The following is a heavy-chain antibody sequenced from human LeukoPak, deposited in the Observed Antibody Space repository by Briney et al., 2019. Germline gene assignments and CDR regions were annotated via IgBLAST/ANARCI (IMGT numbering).Heavy chain of an antibody. V-gene: IGHV3-30-3*01. CDR2: ISYGGSNK. Sequence: GGSLRLSCAASGFTFSSYAMRWVRQAPGKGLEWVAVISYGGSNKYYADSVKGRFTISRDNSKNTLYLQMNSLRAEDTAVYYCARELELRYFDYWGQGTLVTVSS. CDR3: ARELELRYFDY. CDR1: GFTFSSYA. J-gene: IGHJ4*02. D-gene: IGHD1-7*01.